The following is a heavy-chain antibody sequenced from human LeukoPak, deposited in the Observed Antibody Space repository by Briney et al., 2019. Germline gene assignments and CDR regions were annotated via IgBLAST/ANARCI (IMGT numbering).Heavy chain of an antibody. Sequence: HPGGSLRLSCAASGFTFSTYGMSWVRQAPGKGLEWVSAISGSGGSAYYADSVKGRFTISRDNSKNTLYLQMNSLRAEDTAVYYCAKCVILTGRYMDVWGKGTTVTISS. D-gene: IGHD3-9*01. CDR3: AKCVILTGRYMDV. V-gene: IGHV3-23*01. CDR2: ISGSGGSA. J-gene: IGHJ6*03. CDR1: GFTFSTYG.